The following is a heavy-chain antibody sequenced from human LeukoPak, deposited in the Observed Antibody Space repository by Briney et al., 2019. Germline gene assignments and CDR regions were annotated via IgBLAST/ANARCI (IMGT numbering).Heavy chain of an antibody. Sequence: GESLKISCKGSGYSFTSYWIGWVRQMPGKGLEWMGIIYPGDSDTRYSPSFQGQVTISADKSISTAYLQWSSLKASDTAMYYCARRNYYGSGSYPPPSFFDYWGQGTLVTVSS. V-gene: IGHV5-51*01. CDR1: GYSFTSYW. D-gene: IGHD3-10*01. J-gene: IGHJ4*02. CDR2: IYPGDSDT. CDR3: ARRNYYGSGSYPPPSFFDY.